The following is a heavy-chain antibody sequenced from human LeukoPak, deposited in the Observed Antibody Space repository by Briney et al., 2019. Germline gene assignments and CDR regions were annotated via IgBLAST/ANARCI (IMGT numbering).Heavy chain of an antibody. CDR1: GVSISSSYYY. V-gene: IGHV4-39*01. CDR3: AKSGGYGLIDY. Sequence: SGTLSLTCIVSGVSISSSYYYWGWIRQPPGKGLEWIGSIYYSGSTYYNSSLKSRVTISIDTSKNQVSLNLTSMTAADTAVYYCAKSGGYGLIDYWGQGTLVTVSS. J-gene: IGHJ4*01. D-gene: IGHD1-26*01. CDR2: IYYSGST.